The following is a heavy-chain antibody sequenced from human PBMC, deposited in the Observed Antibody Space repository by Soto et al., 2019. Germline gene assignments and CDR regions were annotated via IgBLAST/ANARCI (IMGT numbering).Heavy chain of an antibody. V-gene: IGHV2-70*04. CDR1: GFSLSTSGMR. D-gene: IGHD1-26*01. CDR2: IDWDDDK. Sequence: GSGPTLVNPTQTLTLTCTFSGFSLSTSGMRVSWIRQPPGKALEWLARIDWDDDKFYSTSLKTRLTISKDTSKNQVVLTMTNMDPVDTATYYCARTEATYSGSYWGYYGMDVWGQGTTVTVSS. J-gene: IGHJ6*02. CDR3: ARTEATYSGSYWGYYGMDV.